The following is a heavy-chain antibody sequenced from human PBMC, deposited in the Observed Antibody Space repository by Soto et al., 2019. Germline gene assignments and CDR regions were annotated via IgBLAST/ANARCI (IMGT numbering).Heavy chain of an antibody. D-gene: IGHD6-13*01. CDR2: INHSGST. Sequence: QVQLQQWGAGLLKPSETLSLTCAVYGGSFSGYYWSWIRQPPGKGLEWIGEINHSGSTNYNPSLKSRVTISVDPSKNQFSLELSSVTAADMAVYYCASSSSWLPYYYYGMDVWGQGTTVSVSS. J-gene: IGHJ6*02. CDR1: GGSFSGYY. CDR3: ASSSSWLPYYYYGMDV. V-gene: IGHV4-34*01.